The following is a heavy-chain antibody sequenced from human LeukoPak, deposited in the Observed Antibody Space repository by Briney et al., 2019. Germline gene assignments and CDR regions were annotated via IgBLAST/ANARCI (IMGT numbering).Heavy chain of an antibody. Sequence: PGGSLRLSCAASGFTVSSNYMSWVRQAPGKGLEWVSVIYSGGSTYYADSAKGRFTISRDNSKNTLYLQMNSLRAEDTAVYYCARVGDHFHWYLDLWGRGTLVTISS. CDR1: GFTVSSNY. V-gene: IGHV3-53*01. CDR2: IYSGGST. CDR3: ARVGDHFHWYLDL. J-gene: IGHJ2*01. D-gene: IGHD3-3*02.